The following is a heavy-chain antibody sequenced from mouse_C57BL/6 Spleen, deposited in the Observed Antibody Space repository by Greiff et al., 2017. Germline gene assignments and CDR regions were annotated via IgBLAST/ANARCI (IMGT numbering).Heavy chain of an antibody. D-gene: IGHD2-13*01. V-gene: IGHV1-82*01. CDR2: IYPGDGDT. J-gene: IGHJ4*01. CDR3: ARTGLEGAMGY. CDR1: GYAFSSSW. Sequence: QVQLQQSGPELVKPGASVKISCKASGYAFSSSWMNWVKQRPGKGLEWIGRIYPGDGDTNYNGKFKGKATLTADKSSSTAYMQLSSLTSEDSAVYFCARTGLEGAMGYWGQGTSVTVSS.